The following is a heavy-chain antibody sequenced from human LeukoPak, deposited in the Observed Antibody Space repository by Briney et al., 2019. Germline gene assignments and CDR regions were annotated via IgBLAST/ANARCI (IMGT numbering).Heavy chain of an antibody. CDR1: GFSFSNYA. CDR3: AKWGDYGVLTGYYDSDY. J-gene: IGHJ4*02. CDR2: ISGRDDST. V-gene: IGHV3-23*01. Sequence: AASLRLSCAASGFSFSNYAMSWVRQVPGKGLEWVSAISGRDDSTYYAASVKGRFTISRDTSKNTLYLQINSLRAEDTAVYYCAKWGDYGVLTGYYDSDYWGQGTLVTVSS. D-gene: IGHD3-9*01.